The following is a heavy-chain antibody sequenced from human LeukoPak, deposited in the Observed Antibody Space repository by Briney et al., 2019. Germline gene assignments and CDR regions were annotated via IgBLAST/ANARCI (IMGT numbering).Heavy chain of an antibody. CDR1: GFNFSSYG. Sequence: GGSLRLSCAASGFNFSSYGMHWVRQAPGKGLEWVAVIWYDGSNKYYADSVKGRFTISRDNSKNTLYLQMNSLRAEDTAVYYCARAYYYGSGRVFDYWGQGTLVTVSS. CDR2: IWYDGSNK. D-gene: IGHD3-10*01. CDR3: ARAYYYGSGRVFDY. J-gene: IGHJ4*02. V-gene: IGHV3-33*01.